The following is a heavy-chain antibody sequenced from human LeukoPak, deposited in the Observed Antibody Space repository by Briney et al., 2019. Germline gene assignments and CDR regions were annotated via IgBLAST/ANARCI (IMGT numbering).Heavy chain of an antibody. Sequence: GGSLRLSCVASGFTVSSNYMSWVRQAPGKGLEWVSVIYSGGSTYYADSVKGRFTISRDNSKNTLYLQMNSLRAEDTAVYYCARGDFWSGYYRYYGMDVWGQGTTVTVSS. D-gene: IGHD3-3*01. CDR2: IYSGGST. V-gene: IGHV3-53*01. CDR1: GFTVSSNY. J-gene: IGHJ6*02. CDR3: ARGDFWSGYYRYYGMDV.